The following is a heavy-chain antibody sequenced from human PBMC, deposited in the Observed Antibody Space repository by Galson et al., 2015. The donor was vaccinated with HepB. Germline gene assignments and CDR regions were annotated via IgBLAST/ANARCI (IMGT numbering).Heavy chain of an antibody. Sequence: SETLSLTCAVYGGSFSGYYWSWIRQPPGKGLEWIGEINHSGSTNYNPSLKSRVTISVDTSKNQFSLRLSSVTAADTAVYYCARLVVWVPAARIHYYGMDVWGQGTAVTVSS. D-gene: IGHD2-2*01. CDR2: INHSGST. CDR1: GGSFSGYY. CDR3: ARLVVWVPAARIHYYGMDV. V-gene: IGHV4-34*01. J-gene: IGHJ6*02.